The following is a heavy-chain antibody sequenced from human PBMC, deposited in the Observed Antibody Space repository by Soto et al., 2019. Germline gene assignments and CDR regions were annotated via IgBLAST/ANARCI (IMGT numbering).Heavy chain of an antibody. V-gene: IGHV3-64*02. Sequence: EVQLVESGEGLVQPGGSLRLSCAASGFTFSSYAMHWVRQAPGKGLEYVSAISSNGGSTYYADSVKGRFTISRDNSKNTLYLQMGSLRAEDMAVYYCARGAYSSGWFPFDYWGQGTLVTVSS. J-gene: IGHJ4*02. CDR3: ARGAYSSGWFPFDY. D-gene: IGHD6-19*01. CDR1: GFTFSSYA. CDR2: ISSNGGST.